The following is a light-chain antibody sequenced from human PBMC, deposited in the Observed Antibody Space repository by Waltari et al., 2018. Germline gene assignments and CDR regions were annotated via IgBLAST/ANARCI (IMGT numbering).Light chain of an antibody. Sequence: SALTQPDSVSGSPGQSMTISCSGISSDSGGFEYVSWYQQHPGKAPKVISYYVNKRPSGVSDRVSGSKSVSWASLTISGLQAEDEADYYCSSFTSSTTGIFGGGTKVTVL. V-gene: IGLV2-14*03. CDR3: SSFTSSTTGI. CDR1: SSDSGGFEY. CDR2: YVN. J-gene: IGLJ2*01.